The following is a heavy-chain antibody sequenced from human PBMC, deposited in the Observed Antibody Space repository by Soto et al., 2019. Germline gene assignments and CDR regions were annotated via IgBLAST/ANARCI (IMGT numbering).Heavy chain of an antibody. CDR1: GFTFSSYA. CDR2: ISYDGSNK. V-gene: IGHV3-30-3*01. CDR3: ARDFRTVTMGLYWFDP. J-gene: IGHJ5*02. Sequence: GGSLRLSCAASGFTFSSYAMHWVRQAPGKGLEWVAVISYDGSNKYYADSVKGRFTISRDNSKNTLYLQMNSLRAEDTAVYYCARDFRTVTMGLYWFDPWGQGTLVTVSS. D-gene: IGHD4-17*01.